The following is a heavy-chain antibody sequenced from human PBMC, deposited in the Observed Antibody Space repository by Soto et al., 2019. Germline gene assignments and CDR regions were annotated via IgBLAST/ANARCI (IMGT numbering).Heavy chain of an antibody. CDR2: ISSSSSYI. D-gene: IGHD6-13*01. V-gene: IGHV3-21*01. Sequence: GGSLRLSCAASGFTFSSYSMNWVRQAPGKGLEWVSSISSSSSYIYYADSVKGRFTISRDNAKNSLYLQMNSLRAEDTAVYYCARGKPRVAAPYGMDVWGQGTTVTVSS. CDR1: GFTFSSYS. CDR3: ARGKPRVAAPYGMDV. J-gene: IGHJ6*02.